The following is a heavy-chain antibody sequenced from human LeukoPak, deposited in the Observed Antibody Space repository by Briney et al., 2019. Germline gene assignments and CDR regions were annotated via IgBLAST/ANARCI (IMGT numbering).Heavy chain of an antibody. Sequence: GGSLRLSCAASGFTFSSYGMRWVRQAPGKGLEWVAAISYDGSNKYYADSVQGRFTISRDNSKNTLFLQMNSLRPEDTAVYYCAKRGGDSGSSSKHYFDNWGQGTLVAVSS. CDR3: AKRGGDSGSSSKHYFDN. J-gene: IGHJ4*02. CDR2: ISYDGSNK. CDR1: GFTFSSYG. V-gene: IGHV3-30*18. D-gene: IGHD3-10*01.